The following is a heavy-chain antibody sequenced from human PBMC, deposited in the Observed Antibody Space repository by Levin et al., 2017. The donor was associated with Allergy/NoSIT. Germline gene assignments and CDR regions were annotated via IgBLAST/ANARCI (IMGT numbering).Heavy chain of an antibody. CDR3: ARRYCSGGSCYSRKDYYYYYYMDV. Sequence: GGSLRLSCAASGFTFSSYGMHWVRQAPGKGLEWVAVIWYDGSNKYYADSVKGRFTISRDNSKNTLYLQMNSLRAEDTAVYYCARRYCSGGSCYSRKDYYYYYYMDVWGKGTTVTVSS. D-gene: IGHD2-15*01. CDR1: GFTFSSYG. J-gene: IGHJ6*03. CDR2: IWYDGSNK. V-gene: IGHV3-33*01.